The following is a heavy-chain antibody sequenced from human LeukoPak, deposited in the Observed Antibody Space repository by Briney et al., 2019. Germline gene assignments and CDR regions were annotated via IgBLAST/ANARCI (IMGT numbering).Heavy chain of an antibody. D-gene: IGHD6-13*01. CDR3: ARSIGSSWTYNWFDP. CDR1: GYTFTSYW. V-gene: IGHV5-51*01. Sequence: RGESLQISCQGSGYTFTSYWIGWVRQLPGKGLEWMGIIYPGDSDTSYSPSFQGQVTISADKSSSTAYLQWSSLKASDTAMYYCARSIGSSWTYNWFDPWGQGTLVTVSS. J-gene: IGHJ5*02. CDR2: IYPGDSDT.